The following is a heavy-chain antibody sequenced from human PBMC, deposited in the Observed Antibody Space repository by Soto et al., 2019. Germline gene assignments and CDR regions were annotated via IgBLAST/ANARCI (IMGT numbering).Heavy chain of an antibody. D-gene: IGHD3-3*01. V-gene: IGHV1-46*01. CDR2: INPSGGST. Sequence: ASVKVSCKASGYTFTSYYMHWVRQAPGQGLEWMGIINPSGGSTSYAQKFQGRVTMTRDTSTSTVYMELSSLRSEDTAVYYCAKGTYDFWSGQNGLDSWGQGILVSVPP. J-gene: IGHJ4*02. CDR3: AKGTYDFWSGQNGLDS. CDR1: GYTFTSYY.